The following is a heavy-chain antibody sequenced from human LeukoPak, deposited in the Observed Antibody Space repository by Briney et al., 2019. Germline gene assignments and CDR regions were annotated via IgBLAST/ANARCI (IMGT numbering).Heavy chain of an antibody. Sequence: ASEKHHCKVSGYTFTSYYMRGVGQTPGLGLEWMGIINPSGGSTSYAQKFQGRVTMTRDTSTSTVYMELSSLRSEDTAVYYCARKLGGSYRIDYWGQGTLVTVSS. V-gene: IGHV1-46*01. CDR1: GYTFTSYY. CDR2: INPSGGST. J-gene: IGHJ4*02. D-gene: IGHD1-26*01. CDR3: ARKLGGSYRIDY.